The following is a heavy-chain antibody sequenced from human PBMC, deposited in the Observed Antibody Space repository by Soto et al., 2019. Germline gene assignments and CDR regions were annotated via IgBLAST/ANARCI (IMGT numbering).Heavy chain of an antibody. CDR3: ARDGSYYDSSGYYFGYFDY. CDR2: IWYDGSNK. J-gene: IGHJ4*02. Sequence: QVQLVESGGGVVQPGRSLRLSCAASGFTFSSYGMHWVRQAPGKGLEWVAVIWYDGSNKYYADSVKGRFTISRDNSTNTLYLQMNNLRAEDTAVYYCARDGSYYDSSGYYFGYFDYWGQGTLVTVSS. V-gene: IGHV3-33*01. CDR1: GFTFSSYG. D-gene: IGHD3-22*01.